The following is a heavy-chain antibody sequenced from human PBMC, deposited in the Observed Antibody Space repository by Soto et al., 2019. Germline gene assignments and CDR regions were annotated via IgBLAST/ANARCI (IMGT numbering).Heavy chain of an antibody. V-gene: IGHV4-39*01. CDR2: IFYSGST. CDR1: GGSISTSRSY. CDR3: ARQPTTGDTDLWFDP. Sequence: QLQLLESGPGLVKASETLSLTCSVSGGSISTSRSYWAWIRQPPGKGLEWLANIFYSGSTFYNPSLASRVSVSVDTSKNELSLKLRYVTAADTAVYYCARQPTTGDTDLWFDPWGQGTLVTVSS. J-gene: IGHJ5*02. D-gene: IGHD2-21*01.